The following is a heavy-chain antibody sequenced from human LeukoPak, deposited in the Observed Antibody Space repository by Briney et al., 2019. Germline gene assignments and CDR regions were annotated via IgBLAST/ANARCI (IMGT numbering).Heavy chain of an antibody. CDR3: VKVSDSSGYYGSFDI. J-gene: IGHJ3*02. CDR1: GFTFSSYA. Sequence: PGGSLRLSCSASGFTFSSYAMHWVRPAPGKGLEYVSAISSNGGSTYYADSVKGRFTISRDNSKNTLYLQMSSLRAEDTAVYYCVKVSDSSGYYGSFDIWGQGTMVTVSS. D-gene: IGHD3-22*01. V-gene: IGHV3-64D*09. CDR2: ISSNGGST.